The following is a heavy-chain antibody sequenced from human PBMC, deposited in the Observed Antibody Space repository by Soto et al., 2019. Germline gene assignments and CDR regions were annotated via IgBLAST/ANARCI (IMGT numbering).Heavy chain of an antibody. D-gene: IGHD6-19*01. CDR2: LTSGGTT. J-gene: IGHJ4*02. Sequence: EVQLLESGGGLVHPGESLTLFCAASGFTFNNYAMTWVRQAPGKGLEWVSTLTSGGTTHYGDTVKGRFTISRDNSKSTVYLQMNGLRAEDTAVYYCARTDEFSAQSSGWANRFDYWGQGTRVSVSS. CDR3: ARTDEFSAQSSGWANRFDY. CDR1: GFTFNNYA. V-gene: IGHV3-23*01.